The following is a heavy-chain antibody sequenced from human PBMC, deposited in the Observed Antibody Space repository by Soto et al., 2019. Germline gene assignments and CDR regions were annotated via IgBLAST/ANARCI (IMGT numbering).Heavy chain of an antibody. J-gene: IGHJ4*02. CDR3: ARAFPYYYGSGSYSQSYYFDY. Sequence: PGGSLRLSCAASGFTFSDYYMSWIRQAPGKGLEWVSYISSSGSTIYYADSVKGRFTISRDNAKNSLYLQMNSLRAEDTAVYYCARAFPYYYGSGSYSQSYYFDYWGQGTLVTVSS. D-gene: IGHD3-10*01. V-gene: IGHV3-11*01. CDR2: ISSSGSTI. CDR1: GFTFSDYY.